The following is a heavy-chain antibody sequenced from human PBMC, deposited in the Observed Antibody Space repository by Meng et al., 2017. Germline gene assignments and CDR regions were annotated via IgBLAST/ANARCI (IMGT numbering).Heavy chain of an antibody. CDR3: ARAGRRALRYFDY. J-gene: IGHJ4*02. CDR2: INHSGST. V-gene: IGHV4-34*01. Sequence: LSCAVYGGSFSGYYWSWSRQPPGKGLEWIGEINHSGSTNYNPSLKSRVTISVDTSKNQFSLKLSSVTAADTAVYYCARAGRRALRYFDYWGQGTLVTVSS. CDR1: GGSFSGYY.